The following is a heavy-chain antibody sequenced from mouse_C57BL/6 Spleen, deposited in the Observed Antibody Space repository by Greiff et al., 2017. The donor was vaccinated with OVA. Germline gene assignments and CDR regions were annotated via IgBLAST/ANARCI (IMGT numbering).Heavy chain of an antibody. V-gene: IGHV1-82*01. J-gene: IGHJ2*01. CDR1: GYAFSSSW. Sequence: QVQLQQSGPELVKPGASVKISCKASGYAFSSSWMNWVKQRPGKGLEWIGRIYPGDGDTNYNGKFKGKATLTADKSSSTAYMQLSSLTSEDSAVYFCARGGYDDYWGQGTTLTVSS. CDR2: IYPGDGDT. D-gene: IGHD2-2*01. CDR3: ARGGYDDY.